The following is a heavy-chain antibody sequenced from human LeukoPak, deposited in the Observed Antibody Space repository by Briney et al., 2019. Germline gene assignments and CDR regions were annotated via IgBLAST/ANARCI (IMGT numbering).Heavy chain of an antibody. CDR1: GGSISSYY. CDR3: ARDLVDYYYGMDV. D-gene: IGHD2-15*01. Sequence: SETLSLTCTVSGGSISSYYWSWIRQPPGKGLEWIGYIYYSGSTNYNPSLKSRVTISVDTSKNQFSLKLSSVTAADTAVYYCARDLVDYYYGMDVWGQGTTVTVSS. V-gene: IGHV4-59*01. J-gene: IGHJ6*02. CDR2: IYYSGST.